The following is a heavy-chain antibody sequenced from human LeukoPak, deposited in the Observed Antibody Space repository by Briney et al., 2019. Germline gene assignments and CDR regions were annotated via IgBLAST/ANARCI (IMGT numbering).Heavy chain of an antibody. J-gene: IGHJ4*02. CDR2: IKQDGSEK. D-gene: IGHD6-19*01. V-gene: IGHV3-7*01. CDR1: GFTFSSYW. CDR3: ARAPKSSGWYPERDY. Sequence: GGSLRLSCAASGFTFSSYWMSWVRQAPGKGLEWVANIKQDGSEKYYVDSVKGRFTISRDNAKNSLYLQMNSLRAEDTAVYYCARAPKSSGWYPERDYWGQGTLVTVSS.